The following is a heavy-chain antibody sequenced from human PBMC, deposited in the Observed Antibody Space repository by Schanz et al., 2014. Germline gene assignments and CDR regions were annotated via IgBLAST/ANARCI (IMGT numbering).Heavy chain of an antibody. D-gene: IGHD6-13*01. CDR3: VSQTGSPNY. CDR2: VSRSTPDI. V-gene: IGHV3-48*04. CDR1: GFSVGNKY. Sequence: EVQLLESGGGLVEPGGSLRLSCAASGFSVGNKYMNWVRQAPGKGLEWVSYVSRSTPDIYYADSVEGRFTISRDNAKRSLFLQMNSLRVEDTAVYFCVSQTGSPNYWGQGTLVTVSS. J-gene: IGHJ4*02.